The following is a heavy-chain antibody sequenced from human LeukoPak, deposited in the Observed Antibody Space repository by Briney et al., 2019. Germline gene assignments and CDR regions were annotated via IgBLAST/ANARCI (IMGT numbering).Heavy chain of an antibody. D-gene: IGHD2-21*02. CDR3: ATLAPYCGGDCYTYYYGMDV. V-gene: IGHV1-18*01. CDR1: GYTFTSYG. J-gene: IGHJ6*02. CDR2: ISAYNGNT. Sequence: ASVKVSCKASGYTFTSYGISWVRQAPGRGLEWMGWISAYNGNTNYAQKLQGRVTMTTDTSTSTAYMELRSLRSDDTAMYYCATLAPYCGGDCYTYYYGMDVWGQGTTVTVSS.